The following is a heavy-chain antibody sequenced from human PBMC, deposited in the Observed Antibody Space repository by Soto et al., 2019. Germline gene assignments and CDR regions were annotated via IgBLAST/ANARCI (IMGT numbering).Heavy chain of an antibody. J-gene: IGHJ1*01. V-gene: IGHV4-59*08. Sequence: PSETLSLTCTVSGGSISSYYWSWIRQPPGKGLEWIGYIYYSGSTNYNPSLKSRATISVDTSKNQFSLKLSSVTAADTAVFYCARTRHYYDSSGYQNEYFQHWGQGTLVTVSS. CDR2: IYYSGST. D-gene: IGHD3-22*01. CDR1: GGSISSYY. CDR3: ARTRHYYDSSGYQNEYFQH.